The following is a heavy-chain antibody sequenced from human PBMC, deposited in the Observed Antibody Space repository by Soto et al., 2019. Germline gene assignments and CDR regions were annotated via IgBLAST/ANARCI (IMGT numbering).Heavy chain of an antibody. CDR3: AKDAEQQLEYPPDY. D-gene: IGHD6-13*01. V-gene: IGHV3-9*01. CDR1: GFTFDDYA. J-gene: IGHJ4*02. Sequence: GGSLRLSCAASGFTFDDYAMHWVRQAPGKGLEWVSGISWNSGSIGYADSVKGRFTISRDNAKNSLYLQMNSLRAEDTALYYCAKDAEQQLEYPPDYWGQGTLVTVSS. CDR2: ISWNSGSI.